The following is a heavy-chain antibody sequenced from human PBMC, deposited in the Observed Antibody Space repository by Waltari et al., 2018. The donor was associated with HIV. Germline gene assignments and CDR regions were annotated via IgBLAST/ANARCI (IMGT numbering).Heavy chain of an antibody. CDR1: GGSISSGDYF. CDR2: FSYSGSS. V-gene: IGHV4-39*01. J-gene: IGHJ4*02. CDR3: ARILLWPSRYFGS. Sequence: QLHLQESGPGLVKPSETLSLTCTVSGGSISSGDYFWGWIRQPSGKGLEWIGSFSYSGSSYYSPSLKSRVTTSVDTSKNELSLKLSSVTAADTAVYYCARILLWPSRYFGSWGQGTLVTVSS. D-gene: IGHD4-17*01.